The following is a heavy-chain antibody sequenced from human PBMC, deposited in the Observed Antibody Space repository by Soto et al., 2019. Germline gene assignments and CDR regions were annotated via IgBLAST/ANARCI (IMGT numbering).Heavy chain of an antibody. CDR2: IYYSGST. CDR1: GGSISSYY. V-gene: IGHV4-59*12. Sequence: QVQLQESGPGLVKPSETLSLTCTVSGGSISSYYWSWIRQPPGKGLEWIGYIYYSGSTNYNPSLKRRVTISVDTSKNQFSLKLSSVTAEDTAEYYCAKAYYFGSGSNYKAFDYWGQGTLVTVSS. D-gene: IGHD3-10*01. J-gene: IGHJ4*02. CDR3: AKAYYFGSGSNYKAFDY.